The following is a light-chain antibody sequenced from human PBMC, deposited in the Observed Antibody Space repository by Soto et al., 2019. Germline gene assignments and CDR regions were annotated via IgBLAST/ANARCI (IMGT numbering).Light chain of an antibody. V-gene: IGLV1-51*01. CDR2: DDN. CDR3: GTWDTSLPACV. J-gene: IGLJ1*01. CDR1: ASNIGNNS. Sequence: QSVLTQPPSVSAAAGQRVTISCSGSASNIGNNSVSCYQQLPGAAPKLLIYDDNNRPSGIPDRFSGSKSGTSATLGITGLQTGDEADYYCGTWDTSLPACVFGPGTKV.